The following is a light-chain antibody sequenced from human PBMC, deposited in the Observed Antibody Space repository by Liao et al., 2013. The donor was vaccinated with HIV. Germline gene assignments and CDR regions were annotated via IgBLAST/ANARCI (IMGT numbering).Light chain of an antibody. J-gene: IGLJ2*01. V-gene: IGLV3-1*01. CDR1: KLGHKY. Sequence: SFDLTQPPSVSVSPGQTASITCSGDKLGHKYVHWYQQKAGQSPLLVIYEDTKRPSGIHERFSGSNSGNTATLTISGTQAVDEADYYCQVWDSTTWIFGGGTKLTRP. CDR2: EDT. CDR3: QVWDSTTWI.